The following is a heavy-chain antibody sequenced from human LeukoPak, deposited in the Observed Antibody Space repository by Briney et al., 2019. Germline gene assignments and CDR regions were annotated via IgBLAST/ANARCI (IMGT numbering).Heavy chain of an antibody. CDR1: GASISTSSSY. CDR3: ARHISKNPVPDAFDI. D-gene: IGHD1-14*01. CDR2: IYYTGST. V-gene: IGHV4-39*01. J-gene: IGHJ3*02. Sequence: SETLSLTCTVSGASISTSSSYWGWICQPPGKGLEWIGSIYYTGSTYNNSPLRSRVTLSVETSKNQFSLKLTSVTAADTSVYYCARHISKNPVPDAFDIWGQGTMVTVSS.